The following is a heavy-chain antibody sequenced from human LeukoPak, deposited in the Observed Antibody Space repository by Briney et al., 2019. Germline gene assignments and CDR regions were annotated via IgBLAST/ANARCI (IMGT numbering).Heavy chain of an antibody. CDR1: GYTFTSYD. V-gene: IGHV1-8*01. J-gene: IGHJ5*02. CDR2: MNPNSGNT. CDR3: ARAPSNRGVIRNWFDP. Sequence: GASVKVSCKASGYTFTSYDINWVRQATGQGLEWMGWMNPNSGNTGYAQKFQGRVTMTRNTSKSTAYMELSRLRPEDTAVYYCARAPSNRGVIRNWFDPWGQGTLVTVSS. D-gene: IGHD3-10*01.